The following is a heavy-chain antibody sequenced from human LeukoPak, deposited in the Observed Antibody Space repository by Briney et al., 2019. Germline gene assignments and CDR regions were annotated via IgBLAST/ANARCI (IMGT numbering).Heavy chain of an antibody. CDR3: ARVGGRGSIGGDC. D-gene: IGHD3-10*01. CDR1: GFTFSSYG. J-gene: IGHJ4*02. V-gene: IGHV3-74*03. CDR2: IKSDGSAT. Sequence: GRSLRLSCAASGFTFSSYGMHWVRQAPGKGLVWVSRIKSDGSATTYADFVKGRFTVSRDNAKNTLYLQMSSLRAEDTAMYFCARVGGRGSIGGDCWGQGTLVTVSS.